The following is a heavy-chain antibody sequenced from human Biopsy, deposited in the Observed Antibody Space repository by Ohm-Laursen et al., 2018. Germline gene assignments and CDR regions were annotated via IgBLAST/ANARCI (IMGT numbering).Heavy chain of an antibody. CDR3: GRAVRNQLLTDP. V-gene: IGHV1-8*01. D-gene: IGHD1-7*01. CDR2: LNPVSGNS. J-gene: IGHJ5*02. CDR1: GYTFTSYD. Sequence: SVKVSCKASGYTFTSYDITWVRQASGQGPEWIGWLNPVSGNSNFGQKFRGRVTVTSDTSISTAYMELSGLTFDDTATYYCGRAVRNQLLTDPWGQGTLVTVTS.